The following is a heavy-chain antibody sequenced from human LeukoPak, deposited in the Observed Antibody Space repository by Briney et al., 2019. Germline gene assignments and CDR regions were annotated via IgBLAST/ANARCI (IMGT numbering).Heavy chain of an antibody. CDR2: IASGGST. Sequence: PGGSLRLSCSASGFTFRIYDMHWVRQAPGKGLEYVSAIASGGSTYYADSVKGRFTISRDNAKNSLYLQMNSLRAEDTAVYYCARGHGSGHGYWGQGTLVTVSS. J-gene: IGHJ4*02. CDR1: GFTFRIYD. V-gene: IGHV3-64*04. D-gene: IGHD6-19*01. CDR3: ARGHGSGHGY.